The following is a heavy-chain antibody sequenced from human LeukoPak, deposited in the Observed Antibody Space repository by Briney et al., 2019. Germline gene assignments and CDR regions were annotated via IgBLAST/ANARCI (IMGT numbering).Heavy chain of an antibody. CDR1: GGSISTTTCY. D-gene: IGHD5-18*01. J-gene: IGHJ3*02. CDR3: ARNRQDTDDAFGI. V-gene: IGHV4-39*07. Sequence: KTSETLSLTCTVSGGSISTTTCYWGWIRQPPGKGLEWIGSIYYSGSTSYNPSLKSRVTVSVNTSKNQFSLNLTSVTAADTAVYYCARNRQDTDDAFGIWGQGAMVTVSS. CDR2: IYYSGST.